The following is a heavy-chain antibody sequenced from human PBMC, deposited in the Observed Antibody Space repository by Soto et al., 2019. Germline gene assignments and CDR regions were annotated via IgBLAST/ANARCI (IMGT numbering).Heavy chain of an antibody. V-gene: IGHV5-10-1*01. CDR3: ASIEVDTAMVVFDY. Sequence: PGESLKISCKASGYSFTNYWISWVRQMPGKGLEWMGRIDPSDSYTNYSPSFQGHVTISADKSISTAYLQWSSLKASDTAIYYCASIEVDTAMVVFDYWGQGTLVTVSS. D-gene: IGHD5-18*01. CDR1: GYSFTNYW. J-gene: IGHJ4*02. CDR2: IDPSDSYT.